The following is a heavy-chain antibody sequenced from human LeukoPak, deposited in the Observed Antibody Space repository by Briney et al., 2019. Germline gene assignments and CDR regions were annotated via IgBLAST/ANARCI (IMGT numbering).Heavy chain of an antibody. CDR3: TTDFDM. CDR1: EFTFTNAW. Sequence: GGSRRLSCSASEFTFTNAWMSWVRQAPGKGLEWVGRIESTAVGGTADYAAPVRGRFTISRDDSKNTLYLQMNSLKIEDTGVYYCTTDFDMWGQGTMVTVSS. J-gene: IGHJ3*02. V-gene: IGHV3-15*04. CDR2: IESTAVGGTA.